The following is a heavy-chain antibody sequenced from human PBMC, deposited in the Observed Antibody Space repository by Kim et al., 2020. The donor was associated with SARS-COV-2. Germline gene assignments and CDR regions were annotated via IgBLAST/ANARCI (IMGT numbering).Heavy chain of an antibody. J-gene: IGHJ4*02. D-gene: IGHD3-10*01. CDR2: INTATGNT. CDR1: GYTFTDSP. V-gene: IGHV1-3*04. CDR3: ARGGSPLWFV. Sequence: ASVKVSCKASGYTFTDSPMHWLRQAPGQGLEWLEWINTATGNTKYPQRLQGRVTITRDTSAHTVYVDLSSLTSEDTPIYFCARGGSPLWFVWGQGTQVTV.